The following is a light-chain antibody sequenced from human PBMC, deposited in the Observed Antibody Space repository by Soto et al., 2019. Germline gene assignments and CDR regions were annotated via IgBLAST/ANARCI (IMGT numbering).Light chain of an antibody. Sequence: DIPMTQSPSSLYASVGDRVTITCRASQGIGNDLGWYQQKPGKAHKRVIYAASNLQDGVPSRFSGSKSGTEFTVTISSLQPEDSATYYRQQYNTYPLTFGGGNKVEVK. CDR2: AAS. V-gene: IGKV1-17*01. J-gene: IGKJ4*01. CDR1: QGIGND. CDR3: QQYNTYPLT.